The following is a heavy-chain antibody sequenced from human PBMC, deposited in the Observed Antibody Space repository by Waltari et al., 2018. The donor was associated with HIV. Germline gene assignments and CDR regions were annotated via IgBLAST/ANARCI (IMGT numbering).Heavy chain of an antibody. V-gene: IGHV3-74*01. D-gene: IGHD3-10*02. Sequence: EVQLVQSGGGLVQPGWSRRLSCAASGFSVSRYWMHWVRQIPGQGLVWVSRINPDGNTINYADSVRGRFTISRDYAKNTLYLQMNSLRDEDTAMYYCVKDMFGEYDYWGQGTLVTVSS. J-gene: IGHJ4*02. CDR1: GFSVSRYW. CDR3: VKDMFGEYDY. CDR2: INPDGNTI.